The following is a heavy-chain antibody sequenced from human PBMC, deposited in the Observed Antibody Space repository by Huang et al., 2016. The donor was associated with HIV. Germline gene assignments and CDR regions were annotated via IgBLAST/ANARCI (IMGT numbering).Heavy chain of an antibody. J-gene: IGHJ6*03. CDR2: IRSDRSNE. Sequence: QVKLVESGGGVVQPGGSLRLSCGACGFIFDNFGMHWVRQAPWKGLEWVAFIRSDRSNEYNGESVKGRFSISRDNFENMVYLQMNSLGDGDTAIYYCARAVDGFNSKGFYMDVWGKGTAVIVSS. CDR3: ARAVDGFNSKGFYMDV. V-gene: IGHV3-30*02. CDR1: GFIFDNFG. D-gene: IGHD5-12*01.